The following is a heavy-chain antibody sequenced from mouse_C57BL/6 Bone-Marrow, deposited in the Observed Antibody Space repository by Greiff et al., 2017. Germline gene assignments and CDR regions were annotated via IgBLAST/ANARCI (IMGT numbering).Heavy chain of an antibody. V-gene: IGHV1-53*01. CDR2: INPSNGGT. CDR1: GYTFTSYW. Sequence: QVQLQQPGTELVKPGASVKLSCKASGYTFTSYWMHWVKQRPGQGLEWIGNINPSNGGTNYNEKFKSKATLTVDKSSSTAYMQLSILTSEDSAVYYCARSHYYGGDFDYWGQGTTLTVSS. D-gene: IGHD1-2*01. CDR3: ARSHYYGGDFDY. J-gene: IGHJ2*01.